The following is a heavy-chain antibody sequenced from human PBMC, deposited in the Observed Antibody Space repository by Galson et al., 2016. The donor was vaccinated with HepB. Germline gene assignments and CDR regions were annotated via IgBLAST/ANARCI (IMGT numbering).Heavy chain of an antibody. V-gene: IGHV3-15*01. Sequence: CAASGFTFKTAWMSWVRQTPGKGLEWLGRIKTKADGEATDYAAPVNGRFTISRDDSRSMVFLQMNSLKIEDTAIYFCYVLGATPTDEAFHVWGQGTMVTVSP. J-gene: IGHJ3*01. CDR3: YVLGATPTDEAFHV. CDR1: GFTFKTAW. CDR2: IKTKADGEAT. D-gene: IGHD3-10*02.